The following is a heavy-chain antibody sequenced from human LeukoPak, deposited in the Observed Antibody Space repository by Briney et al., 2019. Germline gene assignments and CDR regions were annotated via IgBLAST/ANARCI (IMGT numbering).Heavy chain of an antibody. CDR2: IRYDGSNK. D-gene: IGHD2-2*01. Sequence: GGSLRLSCAASGFTFSSYGMHWVRQAPGKGLEWVAFIRYDGSNKYYADSVKGRFTISRDNSKNTLYLQMNSLRAEDTAVYYCARYCSSTGCYGDAFDIWGQGTMVTVSS. V-gene: IGHV3-30*02. J-gene: IGHJ3*02. CDR3: ARYCSSTGCYGDAFDI. CDR1: GFTFSSYG.